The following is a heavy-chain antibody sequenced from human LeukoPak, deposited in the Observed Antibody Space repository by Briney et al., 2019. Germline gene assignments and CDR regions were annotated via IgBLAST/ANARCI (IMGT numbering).Heavy chain of an antibody. Sequence: PGGSLRLSCAASGFTFSSYWMSWVRQAPGKGLEWVANIKRDGTEKYYVDSVKGRFTISRDNAKNALHLQMNSLRAEDTAVYYCARVFWETVNTGYYSDFWGQGTLVTVSS. J-gene: IGHJ4*02. V-gene: IGHV3-7*01. CDR3: ARVFWETVNTGYYSDF. CDR1: GFTFSSYW. D-gene: IGHD3-22*01. CDR2: IKRDGTEK.